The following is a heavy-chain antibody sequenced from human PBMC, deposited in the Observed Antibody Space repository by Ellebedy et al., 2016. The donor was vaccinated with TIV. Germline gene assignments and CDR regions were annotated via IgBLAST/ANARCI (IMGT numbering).Heavy chain of an antibody. D-gene: IGHD1-26*01. CDR1: GFTFSSSA. CDR3: ARDILRGSYYYGAFDI. CDR2: IVVGSGST. J-gene: IGHJ3*02. V-gene: IGHV1-58*01. Sequence: SVKVSXXASGFTFSSSAVQWVRQARGQRLEWIGWIVVGSGSTHYAQKFQDRVTITSDMSTRTAYMELSSLRSEDTAVYYCARDILRGSYYYGAFDIWGQGTMVTVSS.